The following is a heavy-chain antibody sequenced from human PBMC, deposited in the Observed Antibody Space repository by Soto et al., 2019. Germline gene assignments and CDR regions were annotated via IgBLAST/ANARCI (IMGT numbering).Heavy chain of an antibody. CDR1: DGSISSGGYS. CDR3: AAGAAATPHWFDP. J-gene: IGHJ5*02. D-gene: IGHD6-13*01. V-gene: IGHV4-30-2*01. Sequence: SETLSLTCAVSDGSISSGGYSWSWIRQPPGKGLEWIGYIYHSGSTYYNPSLKSRVTISVDRSKNQFSLKLSSVTAADTAVYYCAAGAAATPHWFDPWGQRTLVTVSS. CDR2: IYHSGST.